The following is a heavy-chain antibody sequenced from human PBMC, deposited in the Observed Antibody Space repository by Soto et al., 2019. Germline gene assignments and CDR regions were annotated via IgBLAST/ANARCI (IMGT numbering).Heavy chain of an antibody. J-gene: IGHJ4*02. V-gene: IGHV4-31*03. CDR3: ARAYRQSWYSSSWVFDY. CDR2: IYYSGST. D-gene: IGHD6-13*01. Sequence: QVQLQESGPGLVKPSQTLSLICTVSGGSINSGGYYWSWIRQHPGKGLEWIGYIYYSGSTYYNPFLSSRVTISAGASANQFSRKLSSVTAADTAVYFCARAYRQSWYSSSWVFDYWGQGTLVNVSS. CDR1: GGSINSGGYY.